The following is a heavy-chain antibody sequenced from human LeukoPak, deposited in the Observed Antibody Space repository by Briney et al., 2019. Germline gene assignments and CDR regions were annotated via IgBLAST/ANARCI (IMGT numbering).Heavy chain of an antibody. V-gene: IGHV1-18*01. CDR2: ISAYNGNT. J-gene: IGHJ5*02. CDR1: GYTFTSYG. D-gene: IGHD6-13*01. Sequence: ASVKVPCKASGYTFTSYGIIWVRQAPGQGLEWMGWISAYNGNTNYAQKLQGRVTMTTDTSTSTAYMELRSLRSDDTAMYYCARTYSTEWFDPWGQGTLVTVSS. CDR3: ARTYSTEWFDP.